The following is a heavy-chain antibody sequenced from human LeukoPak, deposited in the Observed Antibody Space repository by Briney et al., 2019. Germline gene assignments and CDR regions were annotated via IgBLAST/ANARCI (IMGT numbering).Heavy chain of an antibody. CDR2: MNPNSGNT. Sequence: ASVKVSCKASGYTFTSYDINWVRQATGQGLEWMGWMNPNSGNTGYAQKFQGRVTMTRNTSISTAYMELRSLRSEDTAVYYCARRVDSSSWYFDYWGQGTLVTVSS. J-gene: IGHJ4*02. D-gene: IGHD6-13*01. V-gene: IGHV1-8*01. CDR3: ARRVDSSSWYFDY. CDR1: GYTFTSYD.